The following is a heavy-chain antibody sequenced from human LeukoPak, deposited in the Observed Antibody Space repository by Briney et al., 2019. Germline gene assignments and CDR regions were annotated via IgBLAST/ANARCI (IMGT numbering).Heavy chain of an antibody. CDR1: GFTFSSYG. J-gene: IGHJ4*02. V-gene: IGHV3-30*18. CDR3: AKDASITMIVVVITHFDY. D-gene: IGHD3-22*01. Sequence: PGGSLRLSCAASGFTFSSYGMHWVRQAPGKGLEWVAVISYDGSNKYYADSVKGRFTISRGNSKNTLYLQMNSLRAEDTAVYYCAKDASITMIVVVITHFDYWGQGTLVTVSS. CDR2: ISYDGSNK.